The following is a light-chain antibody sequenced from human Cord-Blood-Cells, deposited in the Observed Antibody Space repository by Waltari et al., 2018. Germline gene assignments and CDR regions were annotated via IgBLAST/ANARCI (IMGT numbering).Light chain of an antibody. CDR2: GAS. CDR1: QSVSSSY. J-gene: IGKJ2*03. CDR3: QQYGSSPHS. Sequence: EIVLTQSPGTLSLSPGERATLSCRASQSVSSSYLAWYQQKPGQAPRLLIYGASSRDTGIPDRCSGSGSGTDFTLTISRLEPEDFAVYYCQQYGSSPHSFGQGTKLEIK. V-gene: IGKV3-20*01.